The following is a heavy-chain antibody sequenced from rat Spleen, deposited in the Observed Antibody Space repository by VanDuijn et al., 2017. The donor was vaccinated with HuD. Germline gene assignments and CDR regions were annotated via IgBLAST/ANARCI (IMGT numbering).Heavy chain of an antibody. D-gene: IGHD1-4*01. CDR3: ARPQGYNYGWFAY. CDR2: MWSGGRT. CDR1: GFSLTDSS. J-gene: IGHJ3*01. Sequence: VQLKESGPGLVQPSQTLSLTCTVSGFSLTDSSVPWVRQPPGTGLEWMGVMWSGGRTAYNSALKSRLSISRDTSKSQVFLKINSLQTEDTAMYFCARPQGYNYGWFAYWGQGTLVTVSS. V-gene: IGHV2S63*01.